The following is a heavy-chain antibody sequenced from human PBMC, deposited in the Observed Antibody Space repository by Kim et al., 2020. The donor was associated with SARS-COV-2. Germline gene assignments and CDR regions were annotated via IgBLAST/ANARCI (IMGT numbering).Heavy chain of an antibody. J-gene: IGHJ6*03. CDR2: INDSGST. D-gene: IGHD3-3*01. CDR1: GGSIRSFF. CDR3: ARDRWRGYVDV. V-gene: IGHV4-59*12. Sequence: SETLSLTCTVSGGSIRSFFWTWVRQFPGKGLEWIGNINDSGSTNRNPSLKSRVTISIDTSKKQFSVKLTSVTAADTAVYYCARDRWRGYVDVWGKGTTVT.